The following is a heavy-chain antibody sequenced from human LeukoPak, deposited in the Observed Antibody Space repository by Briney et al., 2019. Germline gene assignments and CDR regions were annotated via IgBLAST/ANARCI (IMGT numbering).Heavy chain of an antibody. V-gene: IGHV1-46*01. J-gene: IGHJ3*02. D-gene: IGHD3-22*01. CDR1: GYTFTSYA. CDR2: INPSGGST. Sequence: ASVKVSCKASGYTFTSYAMNWVRQAPGQGLEWMGIINPSGGSTSYAQKFQGRVTMTRDMSTSTVYMELSSLRSEDTAVYYCARVRIGTMIVADAFDIWGQGTMVTVSS. CDR3: ARVRIGTMIVADAFDI.